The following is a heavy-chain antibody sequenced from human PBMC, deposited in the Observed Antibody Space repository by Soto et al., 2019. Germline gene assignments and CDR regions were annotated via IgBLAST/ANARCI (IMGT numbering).Heavy chain of an antibody. CDR2: IYSGDVT. CDR1: GFTVNSNC. Sequence: GGSLRLSCAASGFTVNSNCISWVRQAPGKGPEWISVIYSGDVTDYADSVKGRFSISRDNSKNTLYLQMNSLRAEDTAVYYCARGQESDNAYFDDWGQGTLVTVSS. V-gene: IGHV3-53*01. CDR3: ARGQESDNAYFDD. J-gene: IGHJ4*02. D-gene: IGHD2-8*01.